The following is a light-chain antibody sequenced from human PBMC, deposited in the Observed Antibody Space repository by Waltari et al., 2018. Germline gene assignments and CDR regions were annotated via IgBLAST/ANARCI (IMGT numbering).Light chain of an antibody. Sequence: QSALTQPPSVSGSPGQSVTISCTGPSSDVGSYNRVSWYQQPPGTAPKLMIYEVSTRPSGVPDRFSGSKSGNTASLTISGLQAEDEADYYCSLYTSSSTVVFGGGTKLTVL. J-gene: IGLJ2*01. CDR3: SLYTSSSTVV. CDR2: EVS. V-gene: IGLV2-18*01. CDR1: SSDVGSYNR.